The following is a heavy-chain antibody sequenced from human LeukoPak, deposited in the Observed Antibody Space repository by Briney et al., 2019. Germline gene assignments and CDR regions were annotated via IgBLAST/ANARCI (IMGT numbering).Heavy chain of an antibody. CDR3: AEGPMEYYYGMDV. CDR1: GYTFTDYF. J-gene: IGHJ6*02. Sequence: ASVKVSCKASGYTFTDYFIHWVRQAPGQGLEWMGWINAGNGNTKYSQKFQGRVTITRDTSASTAYMELSSLRSEDTAVYYCAEGPMEYYYGMDVWGQGTTVTVSS. CDR2: INAGNGNT. V-gene: IGHV1/OR15-3*02. D-gene: IGHD3-3*01.